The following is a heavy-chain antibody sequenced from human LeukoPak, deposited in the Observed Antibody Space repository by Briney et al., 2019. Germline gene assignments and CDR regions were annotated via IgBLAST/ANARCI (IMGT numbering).Heavy chain of an antibody. V-gene: IGHV7-4-1*02. D-gene: IGHD3-10*02. CDR2: INTNTGNP. CDR1: GYTFTGYY. CDR3: ARGPGTTFGGARYYYYYMDV. Sequence: GASVKVSCKASGYTFTGYYMHWVRQAPGQGLEWMGWINTNTGNPTYAQGFTGRFVFSLDTSVSTAYLQISSLKAEDTAVYYCARGPGTTFGGARYYYYYMDVWGKGTTVTVSS. J-gene: IGHJ6*03.